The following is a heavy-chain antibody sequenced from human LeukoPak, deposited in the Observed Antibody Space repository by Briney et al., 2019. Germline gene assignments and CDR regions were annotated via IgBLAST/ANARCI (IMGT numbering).Heavy chain of an antibody. Sequence: PGGSLRLSCAASGFTFDDYAMRWVRQAPGKGLEWVSGISWNSGSIGYADSVKGRFTISRDNAKNSLYLQMNSLRAEDTAVYYCARVVPNWGHEGNWYFDLWGRGTLVTVSS. CDR2: ISWNSGSI. D-gene: IGHD7-27*01. J-gene: IGHJ2*01. CDR3: ARVVPNWGHEGNWYFDL. CDR1: GFTFDDYA. V-gene: IGHV3-9*01.